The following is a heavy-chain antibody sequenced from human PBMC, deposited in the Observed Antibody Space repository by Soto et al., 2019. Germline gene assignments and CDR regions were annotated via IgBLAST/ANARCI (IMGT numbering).Heavy chain of an antibody. V-gene: IGHV4-39*07. CDR3: ARDKGFLQWFSLQY. D-gene: IGHD3-3*01. Sequence: PSETLSLTCTVSGDIISSNVHHWGWIRQPPGKGLEWIAIISYSGSTHYNPSLKSRVTISIDTSKDQFSLKLSSMTAADTAVYYCARDKGFLQWFSLQYWGQGALVTVSS. J-gene: IGHJ1*01. CDR1: GDIISSNVHH. CDR2: ISYSGST.